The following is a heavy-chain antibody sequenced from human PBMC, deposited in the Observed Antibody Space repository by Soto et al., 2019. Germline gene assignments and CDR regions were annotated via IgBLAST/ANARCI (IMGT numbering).Heavy chain of an antibody. CDR2: IWYDGSNK. V-gene: IGHV3-33*01. CDR1: GFTFSSYG. Sequence: PGGSLRLSCAASGFTFSSYGMHWVRQAPGKGLEWVAVIWYDGSNKYYADSVKGRFTISRDNSKNTLYLQMNSLRAEDTAMYYCARGLFHVYYDFWSGYPYWGMDVWGQGTTVTVSS. CDR3: ARGLFHVYYDFWSGYPYWGMDV. J-gene: IGHJ6*02. D-gene: IGHD3-3*01.